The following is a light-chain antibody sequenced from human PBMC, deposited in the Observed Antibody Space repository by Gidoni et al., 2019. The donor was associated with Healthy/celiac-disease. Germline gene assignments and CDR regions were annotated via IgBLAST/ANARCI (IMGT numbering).Light chain of an antibody. J-gene: IGKJ4*01. CDR2: LGS. Sequence: DIVMTQSPLSLSVTPGEPASISCRSSQSLLHSNGYNYLDWYLQKPVQSPQLLIYLGSNRASGVPDRVSGSGSGTDFSLKISRVQPEDVGFYYCMQALQTPRTFGGGTKVEIK. V-gene: IGKV2-28*01. CDR1: QSLLHSNGYNY. CDR3: MQALQTPRT.